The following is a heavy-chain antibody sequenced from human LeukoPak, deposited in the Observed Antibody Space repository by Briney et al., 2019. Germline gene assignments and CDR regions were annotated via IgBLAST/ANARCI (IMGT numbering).Heavy chain of an antibody. V-gene: IGHV3-9*03. Sequence: GGSLRLSCAASGFTFDDYAMHWVRQAPGKGLEWVSGISWNSGSIGYADSVKGRFTISRDNSKNSLYLQMNSLRAEDMALYYCAKDIRPSIWFGESAFDYWGQGTLVTVSS. CDR1: GFTFDDYA. J-gene: IGHJ4*02. CDR2: ISWNSGSI. CDR3: AKDIRPSIWFGESAFDY. D-gene: IGHD3-10*01.